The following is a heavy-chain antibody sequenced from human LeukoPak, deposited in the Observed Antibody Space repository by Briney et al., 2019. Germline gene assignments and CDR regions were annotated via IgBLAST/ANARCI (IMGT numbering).Heavy chain of an antibody. J-gene: IGHJ4*02. CDR1: GYTFTSYA. CDR3: ARRDSSGWYVFDY. CDR2: INAGSGNT. Sequence: ASVKVSCKASGYTFTSYAMHWVRQAPGQRLEWMGWINAGSGNTKYSQKFQGRVTITRDTSASTAYMELSSLRSEDTAVYYCARRDSSGWYVFDYWGQGTLVTVSS. V-gene: IGHV1-3*01. D-gene: IGHD6-19*01.